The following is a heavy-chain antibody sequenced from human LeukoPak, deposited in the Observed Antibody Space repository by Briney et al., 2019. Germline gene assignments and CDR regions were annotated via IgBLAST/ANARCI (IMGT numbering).Heavy chain of an antibody. J-gene: IGHJ3*02. Sequence: GASVNVSCKVSGYTLTELSVHWVRQAPGKGLEWMGGFDPEDGETIYAQKFQGRVTMTEDTSTDTAYMEQSSLRSEDTAVYYCATIYGDYVRAFDIWGQGTMVTVSS. V-gene: IGHV1-24*01. CDR1: GYTLTELS. CDR3: ATIYGDYVRAFDI. CDR2: FDPEDGET. D-gene: IGHD4-17*01.